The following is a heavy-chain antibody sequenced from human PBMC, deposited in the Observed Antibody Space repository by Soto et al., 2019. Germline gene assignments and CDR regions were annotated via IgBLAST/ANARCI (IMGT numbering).Heavy chain of an antibody. Sequence: GSRSLSGAASGFTFSNSWMSWVRQAPGKWLEWVGRIKSKTDGGTTDYAAPVKGRFTISRDDSKNTLYLQMISLKTEDTAVYYCTTNYYYGSGSYSPDFDYWGQGTMVTVSS. CDR1: GFTFSNSW. V-gene: IGHV3-15*01. CDR2: IKSKTDGGTT. CDR3: TTNYYYGSGSYSPDFDY. J-gene: IGHJ4*02. D-gene: IGHD3-10*01.